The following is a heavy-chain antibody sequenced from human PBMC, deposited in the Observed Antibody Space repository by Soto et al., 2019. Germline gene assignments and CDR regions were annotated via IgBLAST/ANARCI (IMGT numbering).Heavy chain of an antibody. D-gene: IGHD5-12*01. Sequence: QVQLVQSGAEVRQPASSVKVSCKTSGGTFSSYAISWVRQAPGQGLEWMGGIVPIVDTSTYAQKFQGRVTITADESTRTVHMELSSLRSDDTAVYYCVSVVAIPGYPDNWGQGTLVTVSS. CDR2: IVPIVDTS. CDR3: VSVVAIPGYPDN. CDR1: GGTFSSYA. J-gene: IGHJ4*02. V-gene: IGHV1-69*12.